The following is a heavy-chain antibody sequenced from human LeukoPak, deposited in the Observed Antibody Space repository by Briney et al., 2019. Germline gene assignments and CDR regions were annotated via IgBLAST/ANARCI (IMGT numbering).Heavy chain of an antibody. Sequence: ASAKVSCKASGYTFTSYGISWVRQAPGQGLEWMGWISAYNGNTNYAQKLQGRVTMTTDTSTSTAYMELRSLRSGDTAVYYCARARGSQSRVYYMDVWGKGTTVTVSS. J-gene: IGHJ6*03. V-gene: IGHV1-18*01. CDR3: ARARGSQSRVYYMDV. D-gene: IGHD3-10*01. CDR2: ISAYNGNT. CDR1: GYTFTSYG.